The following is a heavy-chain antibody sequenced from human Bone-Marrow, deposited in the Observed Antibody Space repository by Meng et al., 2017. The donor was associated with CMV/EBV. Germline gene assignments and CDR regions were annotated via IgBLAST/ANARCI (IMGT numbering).Heavy chain of an antibody. CDR2: INPSGGST. D-gene: IGHD2-2*02. J-gene: IGHJ6*02. CDR1: GYTFTSYY. Sequence: ASVKVSCKASGYTFTSYYMHWVRQAPGQGLEWMGIINPSGGSTSYAQKFQGRVTMTRDTSTSTVYMELSSLRSEDTAVYYCAREWDYCSSTSCYTGINYYGMDVWGQGTTVTVSS. CDR3: AREWDYCSSTSCYTGINYYGMDV. V-gene: IGHV1-46*01.